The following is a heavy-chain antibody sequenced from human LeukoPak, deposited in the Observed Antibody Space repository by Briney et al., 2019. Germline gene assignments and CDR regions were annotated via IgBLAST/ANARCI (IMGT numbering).Heavy chain of an antibody. CDR2: IYYSGST. D-gene: IGHD4-23*01. CDR3: ARDRSANYGGNSSYYYYYGMDV. V-gene: IGHV4-59*01. CDR1: GGSIISYY. Sequence: SETLSLTCTVSGGSIISYYWSWIRQPPGKGLEWIGYIYYSGSTNYNPSLNSRVTISVDTSKNQFSLKLSSVTAADTAVYYCARDRSANYGGNSSYYYYYGMDVWGQGTTVTVSS. J-gene: IGHJ6*02.